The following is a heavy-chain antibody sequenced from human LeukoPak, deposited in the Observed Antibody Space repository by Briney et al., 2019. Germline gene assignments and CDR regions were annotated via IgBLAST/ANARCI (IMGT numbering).Heavy chain of an antibody. J-gene: IGHJ4*02. Sequence: GGSLRLSCAASGFNFSNHDMHWVRQAPGKGLEWVAVIWHEGTNKYYADSVKGRFTISRDNSKNTLYLQMNSLRAEDTAVYYCARVPTPIMITFGEYYADYWGQGTLVTVSS. V-gene: IGHV3-33*01. CDR1: GFNFSNHD. D-gene: IGHD3-16*01. CDR2: IWHEGTNK. CDR3: ARVPTPIMITFGEYYADY.